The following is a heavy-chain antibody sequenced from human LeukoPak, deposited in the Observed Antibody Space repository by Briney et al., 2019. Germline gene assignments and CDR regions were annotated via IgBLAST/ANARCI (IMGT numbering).Heavy chain of an antibody. J-gene: IGHJ4*02. CDR2: ISYDGSNK. CDR3: ARVRDDYSVDY. CDR1: GFSFSGYG. D-gene: IGHD5-24*01. V-gene: IGHV3-30*19. Sequence: GGSLRLSCAASGFSFSGYGMHWVRQAPGEGLQWVAVISYDGSNKYYADSVKGRFTISRDNSKNTLYLQMNSLRAEDTAVYYCARVRDDYSVDYWGQGTLVTVSS.